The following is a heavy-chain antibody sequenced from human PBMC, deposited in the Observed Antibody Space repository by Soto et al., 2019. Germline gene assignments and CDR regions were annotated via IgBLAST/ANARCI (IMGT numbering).Heavy chain of an antibody. CDR1: GYTFTSYY. Sequence: ASVKVSCKASGYTFTSYYMHWVRQAPGQGLEWMGIINPRGGSTSYAQKFHGRVTMTRCMSTSTVYMELSSLRSEERAVDYFARRGVYYGMDVWGQGTTVTV. J-gene: IGHJ6*02. CDR2: INPRGGST. D-gene: IGHD3-10*01. V-gene: IGHV1-46*01. CDR3: ARRGVYYGMDV.